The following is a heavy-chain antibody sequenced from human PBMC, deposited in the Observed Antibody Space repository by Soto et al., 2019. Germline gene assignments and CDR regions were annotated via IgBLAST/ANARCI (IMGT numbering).Heavy chain of an antibody. CDR2: ISVSGDTT. CDR3: AKDGVGWVTTVSYFDS. J-gene: IGHJ4*02. Sequence: EVQLLESGGGLVQSGGSLRLSCAASGFTFSSFAMNWVRRAPGKGLEWVSTISVSGDTTTYADSVKGRFTISRDNSMDTLYLQMNSLRAEDTALYFCAKDGVGWVTTVSYFDSWGQGTRVIVSS. D-gene: IGHD4-4*01. CDR1: GFTFSSFA. V-gene: IGHV3-23*01.